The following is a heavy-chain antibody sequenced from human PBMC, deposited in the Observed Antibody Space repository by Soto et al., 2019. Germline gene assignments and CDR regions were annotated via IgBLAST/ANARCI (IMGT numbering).Heavy chain of an antibody. J-gene: IGHJ4*02. CDR1: GFTFSSYA. CDR2: ISYDGSNK. CDR3: ASGAAALLLDY. Sequence: QVQLVESGGGVGQPGRSLRLSCAASGFTFSSYAMHWVRQAPGKGLEWVAVISYDGSNKYYADSVKGRFTISRDNSKNTLYLQMNSLRAEDTAVYYCASGAAALLLDYWGQGTLVTVSS. D-gene: IGHD6-13*01. V-gene: IGHV3-30-3*01.